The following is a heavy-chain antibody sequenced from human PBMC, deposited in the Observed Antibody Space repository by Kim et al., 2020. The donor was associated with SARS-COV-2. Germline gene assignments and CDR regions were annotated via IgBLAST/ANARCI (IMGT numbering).Heavy chain of an antibody. Sequence: SVKGRFTISRDNAKSSLSLQMNSLGAEDTAVYYCARSLYCSSTSCFYGMDVWGQGTTVTVSS. CDR3: ARSLYCSSTSCFYGMDV. V-gene: IGHV3-48*03. D-gene: IGHD2-2*01. J-gene: IGHJ6*02.